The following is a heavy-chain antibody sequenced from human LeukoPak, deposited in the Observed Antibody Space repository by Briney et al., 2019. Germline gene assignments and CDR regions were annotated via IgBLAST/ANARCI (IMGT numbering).Heavy chain of an antibody. V-gene: IGHV3-23*01. CDR1: GFTFSSYA. D-gene: IGHD2-8*01. Sequence: GSLRLSCAASGFTFSSYAMSWVRQAPGKGLEWVSTIRGSGVTTYYADSVKGRFSISRDNFKNTLYLQMNSLRAEDTAVYYCAKGGSGYCSNGVCSPRVVAAIDYWGQGTLVAVSS. CDR3: AKGGSGYCSNGVCSPRVVAAIDY. J-gene: IGHJ4*02. CDR2: IRGSGVTT.